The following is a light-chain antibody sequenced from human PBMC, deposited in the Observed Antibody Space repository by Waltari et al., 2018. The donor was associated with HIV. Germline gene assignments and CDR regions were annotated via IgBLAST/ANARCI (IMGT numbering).Light chain of an antibody. J-gene: IGLJ3*02. V-gene: IGLV1-47*01. CDR1: TSNIGNNY. Sequence: QSVLTQPPSVSAAPGQKVTISCSGTTSNIGNNYVSWYQQLPGGAPKLLIYTDDQRPSGVPDRFSGSKSGTSASLAISGLRSEDEGDYYCATWDVSLSGRVFGGGTRLTVL. CDR2: TDD. CDR3: ATWDVSLSGRV.